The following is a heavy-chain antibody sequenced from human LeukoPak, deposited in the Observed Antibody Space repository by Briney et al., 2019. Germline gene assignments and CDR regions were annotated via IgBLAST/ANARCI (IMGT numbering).Heavy chain of an antibody. J-gene: IGHJ4*02. CDR3: ARHLGTYSDH. CDR2: INGDGSTT. D-gene: IGHD7-27*01. Sequence: GGSLRLSCAASGFTVSSYWIHWVRQAPGKGLVWVSRINGDGSTTTYADSVKGRFTISRDNAKNTLYLQVNSLRADDTAVYYCARHLGTYSDHWGQGTLVTVSS. CDR1: GFTVSSYW. V-gene: IGHV3-74*01.